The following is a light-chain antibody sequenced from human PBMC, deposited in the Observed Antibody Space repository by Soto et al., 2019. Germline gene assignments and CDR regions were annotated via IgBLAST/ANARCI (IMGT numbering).Light chain of an antibody. CDR3: QQYNSYPT. V-gene: IGKV1-5*03. J-gene: IGKJ4*01. Sequence: DIQMTQSPSTLSASVGDRVTITCRASQSISSWLAWYQQKPGKAPKLLIYKASSLESGVPSRFSGSGSGTEFTLTFSSLQSDDFATYYCQQYNSYPTFGGGTKVEFK. CDR1: QSISSW. CDR2: KAS.